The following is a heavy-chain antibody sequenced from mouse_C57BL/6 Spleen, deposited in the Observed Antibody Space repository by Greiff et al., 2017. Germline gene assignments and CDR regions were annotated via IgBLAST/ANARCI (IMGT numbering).Heavy chain of an antibody. J-gene: IGHJ4*01. CDR1: GFTFSDYG. V-gene: IGHV5-17*01. CDR2: ISSGSSTI. Sequence: DVKLVESGGGLVKPGGSLKLSCAASGFTFSDYGMHWVRQAPEKGLEWVAYISSGSSTIYYADTVKGRFTISRDNAKNTLFLQMTSLRSEDTAMYYCARRAVYAMDYWGQGTSVTVSS. CDR3: ARRAVYAMDY. D-gene: IGHD3-1*01.